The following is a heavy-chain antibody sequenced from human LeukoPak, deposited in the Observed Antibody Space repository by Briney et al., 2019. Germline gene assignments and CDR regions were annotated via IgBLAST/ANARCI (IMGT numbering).Heavy chain of an antibody. CDR2: ISGSGGST. Sequence: GGSLRLSCAASGFTLKNAWMSWVRQAPGKGLEWVSAISGSGGSTYYADSVKGRFTISRDNSKNTLYLQMNSLRAEDTAVYYCAKTKGINDYWGQGTLVTVSS. J-gene: IGHJ4*02. D-gene: IGHD2-15*01. CDR3: AKTKGINDY. V-gene: IGHV3-23*01. CDR1: GFTLKNAW.